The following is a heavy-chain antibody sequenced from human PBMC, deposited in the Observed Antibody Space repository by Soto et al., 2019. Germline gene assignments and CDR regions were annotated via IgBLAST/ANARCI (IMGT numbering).Heavy chain of an antibody. CDR1: GGSISSSSYY. J-gene: IGHJ4*02. Sequence: SETLSLTCTVSGGSISSSSYYWGWIRQPPGKGLEWIGSIYYSGSTYYNPSLKSRVTISVDTSKNQFSLKLSSVTAADTAVYYCAKEGTWRYSSGWFGYWGQGTLVTVSS. CDR3: AKEGTWRYSSGWFGY. CDR2: IYYSGST. D-gene: IGHD6-19*01. V-gene: IGHV4-39*01.